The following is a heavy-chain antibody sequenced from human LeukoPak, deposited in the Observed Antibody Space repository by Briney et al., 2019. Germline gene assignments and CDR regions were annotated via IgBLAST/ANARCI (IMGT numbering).Heavy chain of an antibody. CDR3: AGGPPPRAPKPIDY. CDR1: GFTFSSYW. Sequence: GGSLRLSCAASGFTFSSYWMSWVRQAPGKGLEWVANIKQDGSEKYYVDSVKGRFTISRDNAKNSLYLQMNSLRAEDTAVYYCAGGPPPRAPKPIDYWGQGTLVTVSS. D-gene: IGHD1-26*01. V-gene: IGHV3-7*01. CDR2: IKQDGSEK. J-gene: IGHJ4*02.